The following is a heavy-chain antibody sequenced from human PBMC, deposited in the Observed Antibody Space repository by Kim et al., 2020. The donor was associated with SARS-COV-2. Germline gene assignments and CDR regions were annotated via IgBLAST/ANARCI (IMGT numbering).Heavy chain of an antibody. CDR2: IIPIFGTA. CDR3: ATGRYSSGWYHYGMDV. CDR1: GGTFSSYA. V-gene: IGHV1-69*13. D-gene: IGHD6-19*01. Sequence: SVKVSCKASGGTFSSYAISWVRQAPGQGLEWMGGIIPIFGTANYAQKFQGRVTITADESTSTAYMELSSLRSEDTAVYYCATGRYSSGWYHYGMDVWGQGTTVTVSS. J-gene: IGHJ6*02.